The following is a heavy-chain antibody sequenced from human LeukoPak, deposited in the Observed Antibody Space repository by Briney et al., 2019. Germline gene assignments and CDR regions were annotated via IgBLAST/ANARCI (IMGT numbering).Heavy chain of an antibody. D-gene: IGHD6-13*01. Sequence: SETLSLTCTVSGGSISSYYWSWLRQPPGKGLEWIGYIYYSGSTNYNPSLKSRVTISVDTSKNQFSLKLSSVTAADTAVYYCARDGGYSSSWYAPSWYFDLWGRGTLVTVSS. V-gene: IGHV4-59*01. J-gene: IGHJ2*01. CDR2: IYYSGST. CDR3: ARDGGYSSSWYAPSWYFDL. CDR1: GGSISSYY.